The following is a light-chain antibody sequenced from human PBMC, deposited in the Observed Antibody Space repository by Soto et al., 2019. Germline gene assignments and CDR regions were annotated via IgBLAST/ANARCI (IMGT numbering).Light chain of an antibody. CDR2: QAS. CDR1: QSVSGW. V-gene: IGKV1-5*03. CDR3: QHYNDYSYT. J-gene: IGKJ2*01. Sequence: DIQMTQSPSTLSASVGHRVAITCRASQSVSGWLAWYQQKPGKVPKLLIYQASTLEDGVPSRFSGSGSGTEFTLTISSLQPDDSATYYCQHYNDYSYTFGPGTKVDIK.